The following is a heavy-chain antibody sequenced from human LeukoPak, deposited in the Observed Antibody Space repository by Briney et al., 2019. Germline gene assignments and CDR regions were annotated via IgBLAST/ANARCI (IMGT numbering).Heavy chain of an antibody. J-gene: IGHJ3*01. CDR1: GYTFTGYY. Sequence: ASVTVSCKASGYTFTGYYIHWVRQAPGQGLEWMGWINPNGGGTNYAQKFQGRVTMTRDTSISTAYMELSWLRSDDTAIYYCARDRSGWDDAFDLWGPGTMVTVSS. CDR2: INPNGGGT. D-gene: IGHD6-19*01. CDR3: ARDRSGWDDAFDL. V-gene: IGHV1-2*02.